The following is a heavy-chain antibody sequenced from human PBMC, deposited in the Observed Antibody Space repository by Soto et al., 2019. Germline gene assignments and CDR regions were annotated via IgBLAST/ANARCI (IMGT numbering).Heavy chain of an antibody. D-gene: IGHD6-13*01. CDR3: ARGWGIAAPGPNWFDP. J-gene: IGHJ5*02. V-gene: IGHV1-2*02. Sequence: ASVKVSCKASGYSLSGYYLHWVRQAPGQGPEWMGWINPNSGGTKYVQKFQGRVTMTRDTSISTVYLELRRLSSDDTAVYYCARGWGIAAPGPNWFDPWGQGTLVTVSS. CDR1: GYSLSGYY. CDR2: INPNSGGT.